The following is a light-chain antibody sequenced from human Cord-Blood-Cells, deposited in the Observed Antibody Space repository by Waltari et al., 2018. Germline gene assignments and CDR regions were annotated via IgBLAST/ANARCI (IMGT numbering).Light chain of an antibody. Sequence: QSALTQPASVSGSPGQSITISCTGTSSDVGSYNLGSWYQQHPRKAPKLMIYEGSKRPSGVSNRFSGSKSGNTASLTISGLQAEDEADYYCCSYAGSSTFYVFGTGTKVTVL. CDR1: SSDVGSYNL. CDR2: EGS. CDR3: CSYAGSSTFYV. J-gene: IGLJ1*01. V-gene: IGLV2-23*01.